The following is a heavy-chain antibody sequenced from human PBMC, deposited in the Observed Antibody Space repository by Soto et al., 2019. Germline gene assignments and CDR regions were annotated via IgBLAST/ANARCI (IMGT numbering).Heavy chain of an antibody. CDR2: INPSGGST. CDR3: AREGLRSGYENTRRFAP. D-gene: IGHD3-3*01. J-gene: IGHJ5*02. Sequence: ASVKVSCKASGYTFTSYYMHWVRQAPGQGLEWMGIINPSGGSTSYAQKFQGRVTMTRDTSTSTVYMELSSLRSEDTAVYYCAREGLRSGYENTRRFAPWGRGTLVTVSS. CDR1: GYTFTSYY. V-gene: IGHV1-46*01.